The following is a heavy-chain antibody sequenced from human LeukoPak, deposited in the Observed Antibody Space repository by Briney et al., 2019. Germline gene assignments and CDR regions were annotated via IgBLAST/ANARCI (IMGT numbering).Heavy chain of an antibody. CDR1: GGSISSSAYY. CDR2: IDYTGST. J-gene: IGHJ4*02. CDR3: ARDKIAVPGPDFDY. Sequence: SETLSLTCTVSGGSISSSAYYWAWIRQPPGKGLEWIGSIDYTGSTYYNPSLKSRVTISADTSKNQFSLKVNSVTAADAAVFYCARDKIAVPGPDFDYWGQGTLVTVSS. D-gene: IGHD6-19*01. V-gene: IGHV4-39*02.